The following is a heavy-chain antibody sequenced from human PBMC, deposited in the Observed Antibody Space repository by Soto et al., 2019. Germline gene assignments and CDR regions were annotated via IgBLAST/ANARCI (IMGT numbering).Heavy chain of an antibody. CDR1: GYTFTSYA. V-gene: IGHV1-3*01. D-gene: IGHD6-25*01. J-gene: IGHJ5*02. CDR3: ARCISGFDP. CDR2: INAGNANT. Sequence: QVQLVQSGAEVKKPGASVILSCKASGYTFTSYAMHWLRQAPGQRLEWMGWINAGNANTKYSQKFQGRVTITRDTSATTAYMELSSLRSEDTAVYYCARCISGFDPWGQGTLVTVSS.